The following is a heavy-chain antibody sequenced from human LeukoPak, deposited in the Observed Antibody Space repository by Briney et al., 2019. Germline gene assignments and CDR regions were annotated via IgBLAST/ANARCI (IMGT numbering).Heavy chain of an antibody. J-gene: IGHJ2*01. V-gene: IGHV3-23*01. CDR3: AKVSTIIEAGLRYFDL. Sequence: GGSLRLSCAASGFTFSSYWMSWVRQAPGKGLEWVSSISDSGGNSFYIDSVKGRFTISRDNSKNTLYLQVNSLRAEDTALYYCAKVSTIIEAGLRYFDLWGRGTLVTVSS. D-gene: IGHD6-19*01. CDR2: ISDSGGNS. CDR1: GFTFSSYW.